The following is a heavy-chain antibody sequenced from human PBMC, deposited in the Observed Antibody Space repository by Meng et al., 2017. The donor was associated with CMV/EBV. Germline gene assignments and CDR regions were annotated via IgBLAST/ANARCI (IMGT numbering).Heavy chain of an antibody. CDR1: GFTVSSNY. V-gene: IGHV3-53*01. Sequence: GESLKISCAASGFTVSSNYMSWVRQAPGKGLEWVSVIYSGGSPYYADSVKGRFTISRDNSKNTLYLQMNSLRAEDTAVYYCATSGGYYYYGMDVWGQGTTVTVSS. J-gene: IGHJ6*02. CDR2: IYSGGSP. CDR3: ATSGGYYYYGMDV. D-gene: IGHD6-25*01.